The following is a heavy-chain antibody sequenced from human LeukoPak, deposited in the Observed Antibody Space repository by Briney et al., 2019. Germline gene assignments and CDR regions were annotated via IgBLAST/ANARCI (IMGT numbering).Heavy chain of an antibody. D-gene: IGHD1-26*01. V-gene: IGHV4-34*01. J-gene: IGHJ5*02. CDR1: GGSLSDYY. CDR3: ARHSGGTYYLNFDP. CDR2: ISHRGRT. Sequence: SSETLSLTCAVYGGSLSDYYWSWIRQSPGKGLEWIGEISHRGRTYYNLSLKSRVTISIDTSKNQFSLKVNSVSAADTAVYYCARHSGGTYYLNFDPWGQGTLVTVSS.